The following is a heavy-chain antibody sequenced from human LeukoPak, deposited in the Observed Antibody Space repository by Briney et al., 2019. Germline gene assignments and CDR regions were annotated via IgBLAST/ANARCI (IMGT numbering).Heavy chain of an antibody. CDR3: ARGPRAAADDY. CDR1: GYTFTTYA. J-gene: IGHJ4*02. V-gene: IGHV1-3*01. CDR2: INPEKGNT. D-gene: IGHD6-13*01. Sequence: ASVKVSCKASGYTFTTYAIHWVRQAPGQRLEWMGWINPEKGNTKYSQKFQGRVTITRDTSASTAYMELTSLTSEDTAVYYCARGPRAAADDYWGQGTLVTVTS.